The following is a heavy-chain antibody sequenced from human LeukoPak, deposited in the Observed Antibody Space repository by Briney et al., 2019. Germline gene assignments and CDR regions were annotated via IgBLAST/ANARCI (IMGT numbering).Heavy chain of an antibody. CDR3: AKPSGGDYTILRYYFDY. V-gene: IGHV3-23*01. CDR1: GFTFNRYA. J-gene: IGHJ4*02. CDR2: ISGSGGNT. Sequence: SGGSLRLSCAASGFTFNRYAMSWVRQAPGKGLEWVSAISGSGGNTYYADSVKGRFIISRDNSKNTLYLQMDSLRAEDTAVYYCAKPSGGDYTILRYYFDYWGQGTLVTVSS. D-gene: IGHD4-17*01.